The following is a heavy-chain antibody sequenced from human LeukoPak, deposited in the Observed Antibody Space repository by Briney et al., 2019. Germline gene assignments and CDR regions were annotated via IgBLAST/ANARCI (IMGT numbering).Heavy chain of an antibody. CDR1: GGSISSYY. Sequence: SETLSLTCTVSGGSISSYYWSWIRQPPGKGLEWIGYIYYSGSTNYNPSLKSRVTISVDTSKNQFSLKLSSVTAADTAVYYCARAAAGTGKFDYWGQGTLVTVSS. V-gene: IGHV4-59*01. CDR2: IYYSGST. D-gene: IGHD6-13*01. CDR3: ARAAAGTGKFDY. J-gene: IGHJ4*02.